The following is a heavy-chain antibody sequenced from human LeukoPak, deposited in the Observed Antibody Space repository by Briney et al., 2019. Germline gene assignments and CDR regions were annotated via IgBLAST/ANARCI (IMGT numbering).Heavy chain of an antibody. Sequence: SETLSLTCTVSGGSISSHYWSWIRQPPGKGLEWIGCIYYSGSTNYKPSLKSRVTISVDTSKNQFSLKLSSVTAADAAVYYCARGLSIAARLIFDYWGQGTLVTVSS. D-gene: IGHD6-6*01. CDR3: ARGLSIAARLIFDY. CDR2: IYYSGST. V-gene: IGHV4-59*11. J-gene: IGHJ4*02. CDR1: GGSISSHY.